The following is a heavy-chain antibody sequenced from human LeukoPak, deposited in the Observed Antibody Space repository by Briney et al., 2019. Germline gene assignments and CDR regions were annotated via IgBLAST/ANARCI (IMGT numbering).Heavy chain of an antibody. J-gene: IGHJ5*02. CDR2: ISGSAGST. Sequence: GGSLRLSCAASGFSFSNYAMSWVRQAPGKGLEWVSTISGSAGSTYYADSVKGRFTISRDSSKNTLYLQVNSLRAEDTAVYYCAKGGCLGIFRYSVRGLDPWGQGTLVTVSS. V-gene: IGHV3-23*01. CDR1: GFSFSNYA. CDR3: AKGGCLGIFRYSVRGLDP. D-gene: IGHD2-15*01.